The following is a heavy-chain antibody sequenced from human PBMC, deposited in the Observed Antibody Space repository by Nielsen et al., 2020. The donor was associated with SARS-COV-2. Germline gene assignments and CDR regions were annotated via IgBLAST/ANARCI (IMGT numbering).Heavy chain of an antibody. V-gene: IGHV4-39*07. CDR2: INHSGST. Sequence: SETLSLTCTVSGGSVSSGSYYWSWIRQPPGKGLEWIGEINHSGSTNYNPSLKSRVTISVDTSKNQFSLKLSPVTAADTAVYYCARGRFWFGDPYWFDYWGQGTLVTVSS. CDR1: GGSVSSGSYY. D-gene: IGHD3-10*01. CDR3: ARGRFWFGDPYWFDY. J-gene: IGHJ4*02.